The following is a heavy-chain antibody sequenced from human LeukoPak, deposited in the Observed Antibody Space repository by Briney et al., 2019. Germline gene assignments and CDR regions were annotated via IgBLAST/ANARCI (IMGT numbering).Heavy chain of an antibody. CDR2: IHTSGST. J-gene: IGHJ4*02. Sequence: PSETLSLTCTVSGGSISTYSWNWIRQPAGRGLEWIGRIHTSGSTNYSPSLKSRITMSVDPSKNQFYLKMSSVTAADTAVYYCTRQSGSPQLTSDFWGQGTLVTVSS. CDR1: GGSISTYS. V-gene: IGHV4-4*07. CDR3: TRQSGSPQLTSDF. D-gene: IGHD1-26*01.